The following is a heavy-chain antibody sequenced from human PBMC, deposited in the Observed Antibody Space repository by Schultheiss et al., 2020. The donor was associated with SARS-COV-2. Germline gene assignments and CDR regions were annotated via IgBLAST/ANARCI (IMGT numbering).Heavy chain of an antibody. Sequence: ASVKVSCKVSGHTLTELSIHWVRQAPGKGLEWMGIINPSGGSTSYAQKFQGRVTMTRDTSTSTVYMELRSLRSDDTAVYYCARGSDIVVVVAAKKTFDYWGQGTLVTVSS. CDR2: INPSGGST. CDR3: ARGSDIVVVVAAKKTFDY. CDR1: GHTLTELS. D-gene: IGHD2-15*01. V-gene: IGHV1-46*01. J-gene: IGHJ4*02.